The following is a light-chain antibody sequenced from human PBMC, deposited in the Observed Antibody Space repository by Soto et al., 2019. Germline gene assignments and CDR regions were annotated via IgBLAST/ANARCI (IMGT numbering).Light chain of an antibody. V-gene: IGLV7-46*01. CDR3: LLSYSGGDSV. CDR1: TGSDTSGHY. J-gene: IGLJ1*01. Sequence: QAVVTQGPSLTVSPGGTVTLTCGSSTGSDTSGHYPYWFQQKPGQAPRTLIYDTTNRLSWTPARFSGSLLGDKAALTLSGAQPEDEADYYCLLSYSGGDSVFGSGTKLTVL. CDR2: DTT.